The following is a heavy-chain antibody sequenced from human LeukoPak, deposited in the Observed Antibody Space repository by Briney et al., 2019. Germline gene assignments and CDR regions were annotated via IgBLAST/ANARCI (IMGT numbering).Heavy chain of an antibody. D-gene: IGHD3-10*01. CDR1: GGSISSYY. Sequence: PSETLSLTCTVSGGSISSYYWSWIRQPAGKGLEWIGRIYTSGSTNYNPSLKSRVTMSVDTSKNQFSLKLSSVTAADTAVYYCARDRITMVRGVIITDDAFDIWGQGTMVTVSP. J-gene: IGHJ3*02. V-gene: IGHV4-4*07. CDR3: ARDRITMVRGVIITDDAFDI. CDR2: IYTSGST.